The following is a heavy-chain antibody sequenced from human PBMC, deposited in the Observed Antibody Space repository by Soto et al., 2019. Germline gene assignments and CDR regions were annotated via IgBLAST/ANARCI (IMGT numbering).Heavy chain of an antibody. CDR2: IHWNGGKI. J-gene: IGHJ3*02. D-gene: IGHD2-15*01. CDR3: ARESCSGGSCYLYAFDI. Sequence: PGGSLRLSCAASGFTFHDYGMSWVRQVPGKGLEWVANIHWNGGKIDYADSVKGRFTISRDNAKNSLYLQMNSLRAEDTAVYYCARESCSGGSCYLYAFDIWGQGTMVTVSS. CDR1: GFTFHDYG. V-gene: IGHV3-20*04.